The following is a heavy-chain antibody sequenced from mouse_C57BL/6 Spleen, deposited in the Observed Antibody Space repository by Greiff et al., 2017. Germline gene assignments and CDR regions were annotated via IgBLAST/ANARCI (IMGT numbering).Heavy chain of an antibody. CDR1: GYTFTSYW. Sequence: VQLQQPGAELVMPGASVKLSCKASGYTFTSYWMHWVKQRPGQGLEWIGEIDPSDSYTNYNQKFKGKSTLTVDKSSSTAYMQLSSLTSEDSAVYYCARRYGNYPDWYFDVWGTGTTVTVSS. D-gene: IGHD2-1*01. J-gene: IGHJ1*03. V-gene: IGHV1-69*01. CDR2: IDPSDSYT. CDR3: ARRYGNYPDWYFDV.